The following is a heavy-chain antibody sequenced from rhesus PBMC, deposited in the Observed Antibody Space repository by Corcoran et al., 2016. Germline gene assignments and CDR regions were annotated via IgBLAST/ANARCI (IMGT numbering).Heavy chain of an antibody. CDR1: GGSISSNY. D-gene: IGHD3-3*01. CDR2: FSGSGGNT. J-gene: IGHJ4*01. V-gene: IGHV4-173*01. Sequence: QVQLQESGPGLVKPSETLSLTCAVSGGSISSNYWSWIRQPPGKGLEWIGRFSGSGGNTDHTPHLKGPVHISTDTSKNPFSLKLSSVTAADTAVYYCARDGAVLQYLDWLLFDYWGQGVLVTVSS. CDR3: ARDGAVLQYLDWLLFDY.